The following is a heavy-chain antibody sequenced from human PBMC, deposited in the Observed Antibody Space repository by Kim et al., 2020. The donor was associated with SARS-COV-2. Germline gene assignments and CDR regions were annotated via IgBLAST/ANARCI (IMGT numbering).Heavy chain of an antibody. J-gene: IGHJ4*02. CDR3: SGARWGEGVDY. D-gene: IGHD1-26*01. Sequence: GGSLRHSCAASGFTVSSNYMSWVRQAPGKGLEWVSVIYSGGNTYYADSVKGRFTISRDNSKNTLYLQMNSLGAEDTAVYYCSGARWGEGVDYWGQGTLVTVSS. V-gene: IGHV3-53*01. CDR1: GFTVSSNY. CDR2: IYSGGNT.